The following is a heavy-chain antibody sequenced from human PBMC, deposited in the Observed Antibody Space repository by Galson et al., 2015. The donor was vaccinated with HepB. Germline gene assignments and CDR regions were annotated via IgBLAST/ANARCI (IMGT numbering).Heavy chain of an antibody. CDR3: ARDDCSTTSCLAY. V-gene: IGHV3-33*08. CDR1: GFTFTNHG. Sequence: SLRLSCAASGFTFTNHGMLWVRQAPGKGLEWVATIWYDGRKKYYTDSVKGRFIISRDNSRNTVYLQMNSLRAEDTAVYYCARDDCSTTSCLAYWGQGTLVTVSS. CDR2: IWYDGRKK. J-gene: IGHJ4*02. D-gene: IGHD2-2*01.